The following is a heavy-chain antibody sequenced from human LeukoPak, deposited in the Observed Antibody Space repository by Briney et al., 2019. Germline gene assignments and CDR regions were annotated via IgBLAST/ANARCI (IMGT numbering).Heavy chain of an antibody. CDR3: AASEGWELLNAFDI. CDR2: IVVGSGNT. J-gene: IGHJ3*02. D-gene: IGHD1-26*01. V-gene: IGHV1-58*02. Sequence: GASVKVSCKASGFTFTSSAMQWVRQARGQRLEWIGWIVVGSGNTNYAQKFQERVTITRDMSTSTAYMELSSLGSEDTAVYYCAASEGWELLNAFDIWGQGTMVTVSS. CDR1: GFTFTSSA.